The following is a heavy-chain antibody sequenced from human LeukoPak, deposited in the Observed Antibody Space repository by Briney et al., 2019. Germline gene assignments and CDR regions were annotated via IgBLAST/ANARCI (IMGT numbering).Heavy chain of an antibody. D-gene: IGHD3-10*01. CDR2: IYYSGST. V-gene: IGHV4-31*11. Sequence: PSETLSLTCAVYGGSFSGYYWSWIRQHPGKGPEWIGYIYYSGSTYYNPSLKSRVTISVDTSKNQFSLKLSSVTAADTAVYYCARDRSGSGSQSVYNWFDPWGQGTLVTVSS. CDR1: GGSFSGYY. CDR3: ARDRSGSGSQSVYNWFDP. J-gene: IGHJ5*02.